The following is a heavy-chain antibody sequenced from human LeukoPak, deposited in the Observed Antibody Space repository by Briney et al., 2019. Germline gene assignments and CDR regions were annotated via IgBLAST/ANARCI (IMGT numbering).Heavy chain of an antibody. Sequence: ASVKVSCKASGYTFTSYDINWVRQATGQGLEWMGWMNPNSGNAGYAQKFQGRVTMTRNTSISTAYMELSSLRSEDTAVYYCARRSGIYYYYYMDVWGKGTTVTVSS. CDR3: ARRSGIYYYYYMDV. CDR1: GYTFTSYD. CDR2: MNPNSGNA. V-gene: IGHV1-8*01. J-gene: IGHJ6*03. D-gene: IGHD6-13*01.